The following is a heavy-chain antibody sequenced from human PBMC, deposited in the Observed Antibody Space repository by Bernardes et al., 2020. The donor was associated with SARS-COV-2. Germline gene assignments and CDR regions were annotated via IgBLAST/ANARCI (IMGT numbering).Heavy chain of an antibody. CDR1: GYSFNAFW. CDR3: ARDLIDSWAYFDY. J-gene: IGHJ4*02. D-gene: IGHD6-13*01. CDR2: IDTHGNTI. Sequence: GGSLRLSRAASGYSFNAFWMHWVRQAPGQGLVWVARIDTHGNTINYADSVKGRFTISRDNSRNTLYLQMNNLRAEDTAVYYCARDLIDSWAYFDYWGQGTLVTVSS. V-gene: IGHV3-74*01.